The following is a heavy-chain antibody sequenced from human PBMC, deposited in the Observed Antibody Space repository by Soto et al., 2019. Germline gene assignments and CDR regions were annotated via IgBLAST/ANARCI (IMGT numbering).Heavy chain of an antibody. CDR3: ARHSYAYYYYYGMDV. V-gene: IGHV5-10-1*01. D-gene: IGHD5-18*01. CDR1: GYRFTSHW. CDR2: IDPSDSYT. Sequence: GESLKISCRGSGYRFTSHWLGWGRQMPGKGLEWMGRIDPSDSYTNYNPSFQGHVTISADKSISTAYLQWSSLKASDTAMYYCARHSYAYYYYYGMDVWGHGTTVTVSS. J-gene: IGHJ6*02.